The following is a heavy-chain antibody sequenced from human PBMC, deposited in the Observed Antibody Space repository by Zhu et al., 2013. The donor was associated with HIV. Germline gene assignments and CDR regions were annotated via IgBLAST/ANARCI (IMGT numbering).Heavy chain of an antibody. Sequence: QVQLVQSGAEVKKPGSSVRVSCKASGGTFSNYAVSWVRQAPGQGLEWMGGISPIFGTTDYAQKFQGRVTITADRSTSTAYLELRSLRSDDTAVYYCARGIAARPTRGYFDYWGQGTLVTVSS. J-gene: IGHJ4*02. V-gene: IGHV1-69*06. CDR1: GGTFSNYA. CDR3: ARGIAARPTRGYFDY. D-gene: IGHD6-6*01. CDR2: ISPIFGTT.